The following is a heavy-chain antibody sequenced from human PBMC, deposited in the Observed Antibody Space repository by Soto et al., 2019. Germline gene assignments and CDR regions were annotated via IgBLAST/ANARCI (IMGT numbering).Heavy chain of an antibody. CDR2: IYYSGST. CDR3: ARSGNWNDRYYYYGMDV. V-gene: IGHV4-31*03. Sequence: SETLSLTCTVSGGSISRGGYYWSWIRQHPVKGLEWIGYIYYSGSTYYNPSLKSRVTISVDTSKNQFSLKLSSVTAADTAVYYCARSGNWNDRYYYYGMDVWGQGTTVNVSS. J-gene: IGHJ6*02. CDR1: GGSISRGGYY. D-gene: IGHD1-20*01.